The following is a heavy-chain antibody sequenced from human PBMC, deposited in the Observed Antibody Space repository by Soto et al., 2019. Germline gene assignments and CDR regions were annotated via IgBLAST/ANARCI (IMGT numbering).Heavy chain of an antibody. D-gene: IGHD4-17*01. CDR3: AIVLYGGNPYWYFDL. J-gene: IGHJ2*01. V-gene: IGHV4-59*01. CDR1: GGSISRYY. CDR2: IYYSGTT. Sequence: QVQLQESGPGLVKPSETLSLTCTVSGGSISRYYWSWIRQPPGKGLEWIGYIYYSGTTNYSPSLKSRVATSVDTSKNQFSLTLSSVTAADTAVYYCAIVLYGGNPYWYFDLWGRGTLVTVSS.